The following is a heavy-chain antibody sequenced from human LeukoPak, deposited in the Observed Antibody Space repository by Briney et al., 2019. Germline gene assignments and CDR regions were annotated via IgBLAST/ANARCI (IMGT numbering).Heavy chain of an antibody. J-gene: IGHJ4*02. CDR3: SRESGPFCPFGY. CDR2: ISLAGQT. V-gene: IGHV4-4*02. CDR1: GGSISGTNW. Sequence: SSGTLSLTCGVSGGSISGTNWWSWVRQPPGQGLEWIGEISLAGQTNYNPSLNGRVTMSLDKSSNQLSLHLTSVTAAASATFFFSRESGPFCPFGYWGQGTLVIVSS. D-gene: IGHD1-26*01.